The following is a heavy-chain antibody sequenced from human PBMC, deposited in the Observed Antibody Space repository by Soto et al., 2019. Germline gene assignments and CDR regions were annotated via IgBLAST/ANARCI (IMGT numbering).Heavy chain of an antibody. V-gene: IGHV3-33*01. CDR2: IWYDGSNK. CDR1: GFTFSSYG. J-gene: IGHJ4*02. D-gene: IGHD3-10*01. CDR3: ARDGYGSGSSDY. Sequence: GGSLRLSCAASGFTFSSYGMHWVRQAPGKGLEWVAVIWYDGSNKYYADSVKGRFTISRDNSKNTLYLQMNSLRAEDTAVYYCARDGYGSGSSDYWGQGTLVTVSS.